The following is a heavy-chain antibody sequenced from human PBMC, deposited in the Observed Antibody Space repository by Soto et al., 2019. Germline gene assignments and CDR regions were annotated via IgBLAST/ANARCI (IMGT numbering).Heavy chain of an antibody. CDR1: GVSFNNNG. V-gene: IGHV1-69*01. CDR2: VSPPFRTS. J-gene: IGHJ6*02. D-gene: IGHD3-10*01. CDR3: ARVLYYGSGSYSPYGMDV. Sequence: QVQLVQSGAEVKKPGSSVKVSCKTSGVSFNNNGIGWVRQAPGHGLEWMGGVSPPFRTSNYARKFQGRISITADASQGTVNMELSSLTSEDTAQSYCARVLYYGSGSYSPYGMDVWGQGTTVTVSS.